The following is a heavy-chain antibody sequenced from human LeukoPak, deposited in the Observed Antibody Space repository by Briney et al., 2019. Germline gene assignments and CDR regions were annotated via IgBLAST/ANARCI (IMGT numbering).Heavy chain of an antibody. J-gene: IGHJ5*01. V-gene: IGHV1-46*01. CDR1: GYTFTGYY. CDR2: INPSGGST. CDR3: ARGYCSGGSCYYWFDP. D-gene: IGHD2-15*01. Sequence: ASVKVSCKASGYTFTGYYMHWVRQAPGQGLEWMGIINPSGGSTSYAQKFQGRVTMTRDMSTSTVYMELSSLRSEDTAVYYCARGYCSGGSCYYWFDPWGQGTLVTVSS.